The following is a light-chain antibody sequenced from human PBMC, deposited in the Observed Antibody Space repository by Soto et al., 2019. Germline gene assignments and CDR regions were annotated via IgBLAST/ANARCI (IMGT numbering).Light chain of an antibody. CDR2: DAS. J-gene: IGKJ5*01. Sequence: DIQMTQSPSTLSASVGDRVTITCRASQSISSWLAWYQQKPGKAPKLLIYDASSLESGVPSRFSGSGSGTEFTHTISSLQPDDFATYYCQQYNSYPTFGQGTRLEIK. CDR3: QQYNSYPT. CDR1: QSISSW. V-gene: IGKV1-5*01.